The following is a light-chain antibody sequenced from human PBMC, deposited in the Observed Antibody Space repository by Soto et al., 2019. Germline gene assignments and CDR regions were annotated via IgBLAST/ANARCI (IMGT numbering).Light chain of an antibody. CDR2: AAS. CDR3: QQSHRLPLT. J-gene: IGKJ4*01. Sequence: DIQMTQSPSSLSASRGDSVTITCRASQDIVTYLSWYQQKPGKAPELLIYAASSLQRGVPARFNGSGSGTDFTLTISSLQAEDFATYYCQQSHRLPLTFGAGTRVEIK. V-gene: IGKV1-39*01. CDR1: QDIVTY.